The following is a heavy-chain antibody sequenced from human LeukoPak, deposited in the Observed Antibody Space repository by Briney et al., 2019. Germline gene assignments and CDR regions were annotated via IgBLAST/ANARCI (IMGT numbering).Heavy chain of an antibody. J-gene: IGHJ4*02. CDR1: GYIFTTYW. D-gene: IGHD3-9*01. Sequence: GESLKISCKGSGYIFTTYWIGWVRQMPGKGLEWMGIIFPGDSDTLYSPSFQGQVTISADKSISTAYLQWSSLKASDTAMYYCARQDDILTGYLRYWGQGTLVTVSS. CDR2: IFPGDSDT. CDR3: ARQDDILTGYLRY. V-gene: IGHV5-51*01.